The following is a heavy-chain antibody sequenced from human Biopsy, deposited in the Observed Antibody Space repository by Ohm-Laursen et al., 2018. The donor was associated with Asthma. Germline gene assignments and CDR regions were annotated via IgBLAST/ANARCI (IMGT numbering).Heavy chain of an antibody. J-gene: IGHJ6*02. CDR1: YGPITSGGYY. CDR2: IYYSGST. Sequence: TLSLTCTVSYGPITSGGYYWTWIRQHPGKGLEWIGYIYYSGSTYYNPSLKSRVTISVDTSKNQFSLKLSSVTAADTAVYYCARGYSGSDRIVYYYSGLEVWGQGTTVTVSS. D-gene: IGHD5-12*01. CDR3: ARGYSGSDRIVYYYSGLEV. V-gene: IGHV4-31*03.